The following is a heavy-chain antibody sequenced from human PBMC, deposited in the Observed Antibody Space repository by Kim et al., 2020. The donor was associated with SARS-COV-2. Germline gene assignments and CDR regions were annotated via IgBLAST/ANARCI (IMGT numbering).Heavy chain of an antibody. J-gene: IGHJ4*02. Sequence: SETLSLTCTVSSDSISSYYWSWIRQLPGKGLEWIGYIFHSGSTNYNPSLKSRVTISWDTSRNQFSLDLTSGSDADTAVYYCARSEGRASWQQFDYWGQG. CDR3: ARSEGRASWQQFDY. D-gene: IGHD6-13*01. V-gene: IGHV4-59*01. CDR1: SDSISSYY. CDR2: IFHSGST.